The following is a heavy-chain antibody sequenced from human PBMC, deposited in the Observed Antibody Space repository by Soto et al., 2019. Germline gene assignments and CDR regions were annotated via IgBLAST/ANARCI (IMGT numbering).Heavy chain of an antibody. Sequence: GGSLRLSCAASGFTFDDYAMHWVRQAPGKGLEWVSGISWNGGSIGYADSVKGRFTISRDNAKNSLYLQMNSLRAEDTALYYCAKDIFLGRLFKGYYYYMDVWGKGTTVTVSS. CDR2: ISWNGGSI. CDR1: GFTFDDYA. CDR3: AKDIFLGRLFKGYYYYMDV. J-gene: IGHJ6*03. V-gene: IGHV3-9*01. D-gene: IGHD6-25*01.